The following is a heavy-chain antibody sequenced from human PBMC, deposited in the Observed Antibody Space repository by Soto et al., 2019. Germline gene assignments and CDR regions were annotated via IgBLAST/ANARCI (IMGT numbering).Heavy chain of an antibody. V-gene: IGHV5-10-1*01. CDR2: IDPSDSYT. Sequence: GESLKSSCKGSGYSFTSYWISWVRQMPGKGLEWMGRIDPSDSYTNYSPSFQGHVTISADKSISTAYLQWSSLKASDTAMYYCARLPLWFGELSLGYGMDVWGQGTTVTVSS. J-gene: IGHJ6*02. D-gene: IGHD3-10*01. CDR3: ARLPLWFGELSLGYGMDV. CDR1: GYSFTSYW.